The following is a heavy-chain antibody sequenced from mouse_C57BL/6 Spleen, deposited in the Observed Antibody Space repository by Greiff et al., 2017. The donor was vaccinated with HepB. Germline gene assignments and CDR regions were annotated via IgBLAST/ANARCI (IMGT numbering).Heavy chain of an antibody. J-gene: IGHJ4*01. CDR2: ISDGGSYT. CDR3: ARLLRPYYAMDY. V-gene: IGHV5-4*01. Sequence: EVQVVESGGGLVKPGGSLKLSCAASGFTFSSYAMSWVRQTPKKRLEWVATISDGGSYTNYPDNVKGGFTISRDNAKNNLYLQMSHLKSEDTAMYYCARLLRPYYAMDYWGQGTSVTVSS. D-gene: IGHD1-1*01. CDR1: GFTFSSYA.